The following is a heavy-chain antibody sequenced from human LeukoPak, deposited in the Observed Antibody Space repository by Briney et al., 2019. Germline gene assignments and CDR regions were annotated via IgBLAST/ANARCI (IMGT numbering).Heavy chain of an antibody. CDR1: GSTFSSYG. CDR2: ISYDGSNK. J-gene: IGHJ4*02. V-gene: IGHV3-30*18. D-gene: IGHD3-10*01. Sequence: PGRSLRLSCAASGSTFSSYGMHWVRQAPGKGLEWVAVISYDGSNKYYADSVKGRFTTSRDNSKNTLYLQMNSLRAEDTAVYYCAKAQLYGSGSYTFDYWGQGTLVTVSS. CDR3: AKAQLYGSGSYTFDY.